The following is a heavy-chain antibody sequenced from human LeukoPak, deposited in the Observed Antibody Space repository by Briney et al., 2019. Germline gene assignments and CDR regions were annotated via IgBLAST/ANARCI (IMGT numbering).Heavy chain of an antibody. Sequence: PSETLSLTCTVSGGSISSYYWSWIRQPPGKGLEWIGYIYSSGSTNYNPSLKSRVTISVATSKNQFSLKLSSVTAADTAVYYCARGYSSGWPPNYYMDVWGKGTTVTVSS. CDR3: ARGYSSGWPPNYYMDV. CDR2: IYSSGST. CDR1: GGSISSYY. J-gene: IGHJ6*03. D-gene: IGHD6-19*01. V-gene: IGHV4-59*01.